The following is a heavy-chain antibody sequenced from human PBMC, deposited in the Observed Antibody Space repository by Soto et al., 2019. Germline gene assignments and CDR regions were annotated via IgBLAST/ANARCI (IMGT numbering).Heavy chain of an antibody. Sequence: QVQLVQSGAEVKKPGSSVKVSCKASGGTFSSYPISWVRQAPGQGLEWMGGTNGNLGTGNYAQKFQGRLTITTDKSTTTAYMELSSLRSEDTAVYYCARRGSHRYFRYFDNWGQGTLVTVSS. CDR3: ARRGSHRYFRYFDN. J-gene: IGHJ4*02. V-gene: IGHV1-69*06. CDR2: TNGNLGTG. CDR1: GGTFSSYP. D-gene: IGHD3-10*01.